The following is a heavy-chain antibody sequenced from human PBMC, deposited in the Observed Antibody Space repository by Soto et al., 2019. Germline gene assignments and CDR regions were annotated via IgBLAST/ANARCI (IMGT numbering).Heavy chain of an antibody. J-gene: IGHJ4*02. CDR3: AKGGSGHD. CDR2: ISYDGSNK. V-gene: IGHV3-30*18. Sequence: QVQLVESGGGVVQPGRSLRLSCAASGFTFSSYGMHWDRQAPGKGQECVAVISYDGSNKYYADSVKGRFTISRDNSKNTLDLQMNSLRAEDTAVYYCAKGGSGHDWGQGTLVTVSS. CDR1: GFTFSSYG. D-gene: IGHD3-10*01.